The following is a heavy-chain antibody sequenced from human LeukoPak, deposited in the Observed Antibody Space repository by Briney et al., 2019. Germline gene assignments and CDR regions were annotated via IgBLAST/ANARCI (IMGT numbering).Heavy chain of an antibody. CDR3: AREMGGYCTNGVCYRGDAFDI. CDR1: GFTFSNYG. J-gene: IGHJ3*02. CDR2: IRYDGNNK. V-gene: IGHV3-30*02. Sequence: GGSLRLSCGASGFTFSNYGMLWVRQAPGKGLDWVAFIRYDGNNKLYADSVKGRFTISRDNAKNSLYLQMNSLRAEDTALYYCAREMGGYCTNGVCYRGDAFDIWGQGTMVTVSS. D-gene: IGHD2-8*01.